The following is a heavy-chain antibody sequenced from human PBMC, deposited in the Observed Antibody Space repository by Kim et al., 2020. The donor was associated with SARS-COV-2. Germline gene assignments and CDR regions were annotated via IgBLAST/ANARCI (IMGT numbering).Heavy chain of an antibody. CDR2: IIPIFGTA. D-gene: IGHD3-10*01. V-gene: IGHV1-69*13. Sequence: SVKVSCKASGGTFSSYAISWVRQAPGQGLEWMGGIIPIFGTANYAQKFQGRVTITADESTSTAYMELSSLRSEDTAVYYCARWGWDEGSYYYWGQGTLVTVSS. CDR1: GGTFSSYA. J-gene: IGHJ4*02. CDR3: ARWGWDEGSYYY.